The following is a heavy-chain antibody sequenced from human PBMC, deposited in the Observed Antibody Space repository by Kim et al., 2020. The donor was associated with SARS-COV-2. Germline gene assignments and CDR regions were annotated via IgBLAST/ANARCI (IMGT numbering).Heavy chain of an antibody. CDR2: INHSGST. CDR3: ARAGYDILTGLFDWFDP. CDR1: GGSFSGYY. Sequence: SETLSLTCAVYGGSFSGYYWSWIRQPPGKGLEWIGEINHSGSTNYNPSLKSRVTISVDTSKNQFSLKLSSVTAADTAVYYCARAGYDILTGLFDWFDPWGQGTLVTVSS. V-gene: IGHV4-34*01. D-gene: IGHD3-9*01. J-gene: IGHJ5*02.